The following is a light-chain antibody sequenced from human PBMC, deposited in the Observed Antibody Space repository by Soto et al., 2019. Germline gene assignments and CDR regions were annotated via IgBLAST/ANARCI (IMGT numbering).Light chain of an antibody. CDR3: QQYGSSPPYT. V-gene: IGKV3-20*01. J-gene: IGKJ2*01. CDR1: QSVSSSY. CDR2: GAS. Sequence: EILLTQSPGTLSLSPGERATLSCRASQSVSSSYLAWYQQKPGQAPGLLIYGASSRATGIPDRFSGSGSGTDFTLTISRLEPEDHAVYYCQQYGSSPPYTFGQGTKLEIK.